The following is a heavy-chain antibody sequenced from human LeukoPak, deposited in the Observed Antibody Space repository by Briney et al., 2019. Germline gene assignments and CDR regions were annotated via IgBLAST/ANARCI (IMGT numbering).Heavy chain of an antibody. J-gene: IGHJ4*02. Sequence: GGSLRLSGAASGFTVSSNYMSWVRQAPGKGLEWVSVIYSGGSTYYADSVKGRFTISRDNSKNTLYLQMNSLRAEDTAVYYCARGYDFWSGNFDYWGQGTLVTVSS. V-gene: IGHV3-53*01. CDR3: ARGYDFWSGNFDY. CDR2: IYSGGST. D-gene: IGHD3-3*01. CDR1: GFTVSSNY.